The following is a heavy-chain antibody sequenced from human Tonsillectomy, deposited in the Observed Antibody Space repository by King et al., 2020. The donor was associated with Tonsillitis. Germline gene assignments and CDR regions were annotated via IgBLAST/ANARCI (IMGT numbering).Heavy chain of an antibody. CDR2: ISGSGGDT. Sequence: VQLVQSGGGLVQPGGSLRLSCAASGFTFISYAMSWVRQAPGKGLEWVSGISGSGGDTYFADPVKDRFTISRDNYMKTLYLQMNSLRAEDTAVYYCAKGAPGIAVAGSGAFDYWGQGTLVTVSS. V-gene: IGHV3-23*04. J-gene: IGHJ4*02. CDR3: AKGAPGIAVAGSGAFDY. D-gene: IGHD6-19*01. CDR1: GFTFISYA.